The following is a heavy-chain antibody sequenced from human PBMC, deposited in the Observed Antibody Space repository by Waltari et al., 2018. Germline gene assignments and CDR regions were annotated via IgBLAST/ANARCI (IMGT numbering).Heavy chain of an antibody. CDR3: AREGDSLPTHWFDP. J-gene: IGHJ5*02. D-gene: IGHD2-15*01. Sequence: QLQLQESGPGLVKPSETLSLTCTVSGGSISSSSYYWGWIRQPPGKGLEWIGSIYYSGSTYHNPSLKSRVTISVDTSKNQVSLKLSSVTAADTAVYYCAREGDSLPTHWFDPWGQGTLVTVSS. CDR2: IYYSGST. V-gene: IGHV4-39*07. CDR1: GGSISSSSYY.